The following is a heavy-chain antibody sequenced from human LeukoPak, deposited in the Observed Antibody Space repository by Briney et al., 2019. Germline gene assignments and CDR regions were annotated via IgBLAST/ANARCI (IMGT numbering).Heavy chain of an antibody. D-gene: IGHD4-17*01. J-gene: IGHJ4*02. V-gene: IGHV3-23*01. CDR3: AREFVSVTTHFLFDS. CDR2: ISGSAHKI. CDR1: GITFSNYA. Sequence: GGSLRLSCVASGITFSNYAVSWVRQAPEKGLDWVSVISGSAHKIRYADSVKGRFTISRDNSENIVYLQMNNLRAEDTAVYYCAREFVSVTTHFLFDSWGQGTLVTVSS.